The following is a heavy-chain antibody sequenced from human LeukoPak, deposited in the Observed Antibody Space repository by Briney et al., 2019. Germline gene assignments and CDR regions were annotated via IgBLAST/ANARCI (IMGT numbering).Heavy chain of an antibody. D-gene: IGHD3-22*01. J-gene: IGHJ4*02. V-gene: IGHV4-30-2*01. Sequence: SETLSLTCAVSGGSISSGGYSWSWIRQPPGKGLEWIGYIYHSGSTYYNPSLKSRVTISVDKSKNQFSLKLSSVTAADTAVYYCARMPYYYDSSGYHWGQGTLVTVSS. CDR3: ARMPYYYDSSGYH. CDR2: IYHSGST. CDR1: GGSISSGGYS.